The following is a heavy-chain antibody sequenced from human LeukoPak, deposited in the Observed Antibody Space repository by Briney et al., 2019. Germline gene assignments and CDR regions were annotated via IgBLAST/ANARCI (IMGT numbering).Heavy chain of an antibody. D-gene: IGHD1-14*01. J-gene: IGHJ3*02. Sequence: PGRSLRLSCAASGFTFSSYAMHWVRQAPGKGLEWVAVISYDGSNKYYADSVKGRFTISRDNSKNTLYLQMNSLRAEDTALYYCAKERTENDAFDIWGQGTMVTVSS. CDR1: GFTFSSYA. CDR2: ISYDGSNK. V-gene: IGHV3-30-3*01. CDR3: AKERTENDAFDI.